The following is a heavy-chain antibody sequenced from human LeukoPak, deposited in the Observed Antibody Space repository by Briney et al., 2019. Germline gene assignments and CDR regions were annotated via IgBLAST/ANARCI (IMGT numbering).Heavy chain of an antibody. CDR1: GGSFSGYY. D-gene: IGHD6-13*01. V-gene: IGHV4-34*01. J-gene: IGHJ5*02. Sequence: SEPLSLTCAVYGGSFSGYYWSWIRQPPGKGLEWIGEINHSGSTNYSPSLKSRVTISVDTSKNQFSLKLSSVTAADTAVYYCARAAGTRFDPWGQGTLVTVSS. CDR3: ARAAGTRFDP. CDR2: INHSGST.